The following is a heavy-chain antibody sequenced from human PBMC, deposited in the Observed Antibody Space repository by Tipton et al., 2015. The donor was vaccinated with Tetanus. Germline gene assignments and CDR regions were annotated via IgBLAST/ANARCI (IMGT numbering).Heavy chain of an antibody. CDR2: IYYSGST. V-gene: IGHV4-39*07. CDR3: ARLYSSGWYDSDY. CDR1: GGSISSSSYY. Sequence: PGLVKPSETLSLTCTVSGGSISSSSYYWGWIRQPPGKGLEWIGSIYYSGSTYYNPSLKSRVTISVDTSKNQFSLKLSSVTAADTAVYYCARLYSSGWYDSDYWGQGTLVTVSS. D-gene: IGHD6-19*01. J-gene: IGHJ4*02.